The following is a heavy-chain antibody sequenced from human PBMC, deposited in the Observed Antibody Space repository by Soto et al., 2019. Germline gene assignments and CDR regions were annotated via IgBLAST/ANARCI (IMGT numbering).Heavy chain of an antibody. CDR1: GGTFSSYS. Sequence: QVQLVQSGAEVKKPGSSVKVSCEASGGTFSSYSFSWVRQAPGQGLEWMGRVIPIIGMANYAQKFQGRVTIPADKSTSTVYMELSSLRSEDTAVYYCARGGAVVVPGAVDRHNWFDPWGQGTLVTVSS. CDR3: ARGGAVVVPGAVDRHNWFDP. D-gene: IGHD2-2*01. V-gene: IGHV1-69*02. J-gene: IGHJ5*02. CDR2: VIPIIGMA.